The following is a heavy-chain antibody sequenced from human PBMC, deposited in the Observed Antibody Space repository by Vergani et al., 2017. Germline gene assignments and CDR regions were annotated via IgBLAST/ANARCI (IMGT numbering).Heavy chain of an antibody. Sequence: QVQLQESGPGLVKSSETLSLTCSVSFDSIRNLYCNWIRQPPGKGLEWIGSIHYGENTNYNPSLKTRVTISVDTSKNQFSLTLTSVTAADTAVYYCASDTHSGQRADRWGRGILVTVTS. CDR1: FDSIRNLY. D-gene: IGHD6-19*01. J-gene: IGHJ5*02. CDR2: IHYGENT. CDR3: ASDTHSGQRADR. V-gene: IGHV4-59*11.